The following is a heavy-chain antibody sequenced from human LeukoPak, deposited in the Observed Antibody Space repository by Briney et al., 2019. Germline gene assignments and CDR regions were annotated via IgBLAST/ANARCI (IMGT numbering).Heavy chain of an antibody. CDR3: ARVTDQSGSYYLRAFDI. V-gene: IGHV3-74*01. J-gene: IGHJ3*02. CDR1: GFTFSSYW. D-gene: IGHD1-26*01. CDR2: FLSDGSRT. Sequence: GGSLRLSCAASGFTFSSYWMHWVRQGPGKGLVWVSRFLSDGSRTTYADSVKGRFTISGDNAKNSLYLQMNSLRAEDTALYYCARVTDQSGSYYLRAFDIWGQGTMVTVSS.